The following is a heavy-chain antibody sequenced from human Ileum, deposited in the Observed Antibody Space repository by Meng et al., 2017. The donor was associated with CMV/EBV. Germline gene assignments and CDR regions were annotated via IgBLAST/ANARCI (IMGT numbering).Heavy chain of an antibody. D-gene: IGHD3-10*01. Sequence: LSCVASGFNVNDDAMSWVRQVSGKGLEWVSGLSWNGVSAGYADSVKGRFIISRDNAKNSLYLQMHSLRAEDTALYYCARNRSNYLDSWGRGTLVTVSS. V-gene: IGHV3-20*04. CDR1: GFNVNDDA. CDR3: ARNRSNYLDS. CDR2: LSWNGVSA. J-gene: IGHJ4*02.